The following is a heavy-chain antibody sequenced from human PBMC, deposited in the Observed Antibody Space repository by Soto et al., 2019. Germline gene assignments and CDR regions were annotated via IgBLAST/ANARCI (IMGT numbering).Heavy chain of an antibody. J-gene: IGHJ5*02. V-gene: IGHV3-23*01. CDR2: ISGQGGTT. D-gene: IGHD1-1*01. CDR1: GFRFSSYA. CDR3: AKENDYRIIEYNWFDA. Sequence: EVILLESGGDLVAPGQSLRLSCVASGFRFSSYALTWVRQAPGKGLEWVADISGQGGTTYYADSVKGRFTISRDKSKNTLSLQMTSLRGEDTAVYYCAKENDYRIIEYNWFDAWGPGTLVSVSS.